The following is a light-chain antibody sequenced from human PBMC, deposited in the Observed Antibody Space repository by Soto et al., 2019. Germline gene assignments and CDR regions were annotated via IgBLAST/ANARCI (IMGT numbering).Light chain of an antibody. CDR2: ANI. CDR3: QSYDSSPSGYV. J-gene: IGLJ1*01. CDR1: SSNIGAGYD. Sequence: QSVLTQPPSVSGAPGQRVTISCTGSSSNIGAGYDVHWYQQLPGTAPKLLIYANINRPAGVPDRFSGSKSGTSASLAITGVQAEDEADYYCQSYDSSPSGYVFGTGTRSPS. V-gene: IGLV1-40*01.